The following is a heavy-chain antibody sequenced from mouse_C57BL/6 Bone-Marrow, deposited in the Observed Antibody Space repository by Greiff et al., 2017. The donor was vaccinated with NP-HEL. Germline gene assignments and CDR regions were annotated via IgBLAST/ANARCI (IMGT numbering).Heavy chain of an antibody. V-gene: IGHV5-15*01. CDR1: GFTFSDYG. CDR3: ARPLTTVVATDYAMDY. CDR2: ISNLAYST. J-gene: IGHJ4*01. Sequence: EVQVVESGGGLVQPGGSLKLSCAASGFTFSDYGMAWVRQAPRQGPEWVAFISNLAYSTYYADTVTGRFTISRENAKNTLYLEMSSLRSEDTAMYYCARPLTTVVATDYAMDYWGQGTSVTVSS. D-gene: IGHD1-1*01.